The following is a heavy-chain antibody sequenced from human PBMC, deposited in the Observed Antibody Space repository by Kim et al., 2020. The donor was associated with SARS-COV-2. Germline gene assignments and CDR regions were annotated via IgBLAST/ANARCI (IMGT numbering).Heavy chain of an antibody. CDR3: ARGGRLLWFGELPFDY. CDR2: ISYDGSNK. J-gene: IGHJ4*02. CDR1: GFTFSSYA. D-gene: IGHD3-10*01. Sequence: GGSLRLSCAASGFTFSSYAMHWVRQAPGKGLEWVAVISYDGSNKYYADSVKGRFTISRDNSKNTLYLQMNILRAEDTAVYYCARGGRLLWFGELPFDYWGQGTLVTVSS. V-gene: IGHV3-30-3*01.